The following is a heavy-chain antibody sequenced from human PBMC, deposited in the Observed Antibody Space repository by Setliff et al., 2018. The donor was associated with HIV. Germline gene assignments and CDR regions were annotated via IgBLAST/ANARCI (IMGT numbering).Heavy chain of an antibody. Sequence: GGSLRLSCAASGFTFSTYRMNWVRQAPGKGLEWVSAISGSGGSTYYADSVKGRFTISRDNAKNSLYLQMNSLRAEDTAVYYCARSRAAGFDYWGQGTLVTVSS. CDR3: ARSRAAGFDY. J-gene: IGHJ4*02. V-gene: IGHV3-21*01. D-gene: IGHD6-13*01. CDR2: ISGSGGST. CDR1: GFTFSTYR.